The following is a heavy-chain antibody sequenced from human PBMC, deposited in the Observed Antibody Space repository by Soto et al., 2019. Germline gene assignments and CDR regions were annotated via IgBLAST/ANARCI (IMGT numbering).Heavy chain of an antibody. V-gene: IGHV4-31*03. CDR3: ARRADYNDYKSSVAFDI. D-gene: IGHD4-17*01. J-gene: IGHJ3*02. CDR2: IYYNGNT. CDR1: GGSISSSTYY. Sequence: QVQLQESGPGLVKPSQTLSLTCTVSGGSISSSTYYWSWIRQLPGKGLEWIGYIYYNGNTYNNPSLMSRLTISLATSKNQFSLKLRSVTAADTAVYYCARRADYNDYKSSVAFDIWGQGTVVTVSS.